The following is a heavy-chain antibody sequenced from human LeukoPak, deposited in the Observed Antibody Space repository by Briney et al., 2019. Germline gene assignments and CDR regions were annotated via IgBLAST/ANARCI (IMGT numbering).Heavy chain of an antibody. CDR3: ARAPRAGHSNYVDY. D-gene: IGHD4-11*01. CDR1: GFTFSSYG. J-gene: IGHJ4*02. Sequence: GRSLRLSCAASGFTFSSYGMHWVRQAPGKGLEWVAVISYDGSNKYYADSVKGRFTISRDNSKNTLYLQMNSLRAEDTAVYYCARAPRAGHSNYVDYWGQGTLVTVSS. V-gene: IGHV3-30*03. CDR2: ISYDGSNK.